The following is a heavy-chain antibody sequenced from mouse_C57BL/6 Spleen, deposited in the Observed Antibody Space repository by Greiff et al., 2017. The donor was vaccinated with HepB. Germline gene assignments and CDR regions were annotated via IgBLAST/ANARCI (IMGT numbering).Heavy chain of an antibody. Sequence: DVKLVESGGGLVKPGGSLKLSCAASGFTFSSYAMSWVRQTPEKRLEWVATISDGGSYTYYPDNVKGRFTISRDNAKNNLYLQMSHLKSEDTAMYYCARVGYGNYVGYWGQGTTLTVSS. J-gene: IGHJ2*01. D-gene: IGHD2-1*01. CDR1: GFTFSSYA. CDR3: ARVGYGNYVGY. V-gene: IGHV5-4*03. CDR2: ISDGGSYT.